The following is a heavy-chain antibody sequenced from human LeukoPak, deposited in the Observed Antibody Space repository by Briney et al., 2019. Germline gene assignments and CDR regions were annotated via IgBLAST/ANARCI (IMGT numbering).Heavy chain of an antibody. CDR2: ISWGSGFI. J-gene: IGHJ4*02. CDR3: VQGRTLYYFDY. CDR1: GFTFDDYA. D-gene: IGHD2-2*01. Sequence: GGSLRLSCAAFGFTFDDYAMHWVRQTPGKGLEWVSGISWGSGFITYADSVKGRFTISRDNARNSLYLQMNSLRAEDTALYYCVQGRTLYYFDYWGQGTLVTVSS. V-gene: IGHV3-9*01.